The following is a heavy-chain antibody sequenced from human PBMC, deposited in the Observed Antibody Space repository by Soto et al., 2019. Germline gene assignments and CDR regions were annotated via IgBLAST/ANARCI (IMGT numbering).Heavy chain of an antibody. CDR3: ASRHSSPYFDY. Sequence: QVQLQESGPGLVKPSQTLSLTCTVSGGSISSGDYYWSWIRQPPGKGLEWIGSIYDRWSTYYNPSLKSRVTISVDTSKNQFSLKLNSVTAADTAVYYCASRHSSPYFDYCGEGTLVTVSS. J-gene: IGHJ4*02. D-gene: IGHD6-13*01. V-gene: IGHV4-30-4*01. CDR1: GGSISSGDYY. CDR2: IYDRWST.